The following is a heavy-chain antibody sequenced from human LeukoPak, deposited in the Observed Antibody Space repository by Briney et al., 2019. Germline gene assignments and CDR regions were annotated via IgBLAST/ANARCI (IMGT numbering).Heavy chain of an antibody. J-gene: IGHJ4*02. CDR1: GFTSSTYW. V-gene: IGHV3-7*01. Sequence: GGSLRLSCAASGFTSSTYWMSWVRQAPGKGLEWVANIKQDGSEKYYVDSVKGRFTISRDNAKNSLYLQVNSLRAEDTAMYYCARDSAGNDYWGQGTLVTVSS. CDR2: IKQDGSEK. D-gene: IGHD6-13*01. CDR3: ARDSAGNDY.